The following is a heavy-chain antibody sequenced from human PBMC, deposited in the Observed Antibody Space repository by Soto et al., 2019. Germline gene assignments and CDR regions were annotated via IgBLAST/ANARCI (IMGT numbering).Heavy chain of an antibody. CDR3: ATMKRARLDS. D-gene: IGHD6-25*01. CDR2: INPTLDST. Sequence: QEQVVQSGPAMKEPGSSVKVSCRASGIMSSGYGFSWVRQAPGQGLEWVGRINPTLDSTQYAQNLQGRGSITVDKSKDTGYLEANSLRLDDTAIYFCATMKRARLDSWGRGTVVTVSS. V-gene: IGHV1-69*09. CDR1: GIMSSGYG. J-gene: IGHJ4*02.